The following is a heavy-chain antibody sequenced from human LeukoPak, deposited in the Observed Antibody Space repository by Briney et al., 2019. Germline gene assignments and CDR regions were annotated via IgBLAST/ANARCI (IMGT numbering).Heavy chain of an antibody. CDR2: TYYRSKWYN. V-gene: IGHV6-1*01. CDR3: AKDLYDILTGYSETAIDY. D-gene: IGHD3-9*01. Sequence: SQTLSLTCAISGDSVSSNSAAWNWIRQSPSRGLEWLGRTYYRSKWYNDYAVSVKSRITINPDTSKNQFSLQLNSVTPEDTAVYYCAKDLYDILTGYSETAIDYWGQGTLVTVSS. CDR1: GDSVSSNSAA. J-gene: IGHJ4*02.